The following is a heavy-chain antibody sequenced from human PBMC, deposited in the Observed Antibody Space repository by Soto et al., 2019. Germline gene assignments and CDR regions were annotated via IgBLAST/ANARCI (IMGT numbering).Heavy chain of an antibody. J-gene: IGHJ4*02. Sequence: EVQLVESGGGLVKPGGSLTISCVASGFSVKDAYMAWVRQTPGKGLEWVGHVKNKADGGTTDVAAPVKGRFTISREESKDTMNLHMNTLNTEDTAVYYCVKEVWYDFDYWGQGALLTVSS. CDR3: VKEVWYDFDY. CDR2: VKNKADGGTT. D-gene: IGHD6-13*01. V-gene: IGHV3-15*01. CDR1: GFSVKDAY.